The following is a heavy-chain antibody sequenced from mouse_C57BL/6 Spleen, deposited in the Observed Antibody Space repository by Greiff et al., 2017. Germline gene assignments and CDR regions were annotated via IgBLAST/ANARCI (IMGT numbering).Heavy chain of an antibody. CDR2: ISSGGDYI. D-gene: IGHD2-3*01. Sequence: EVQLQQSGEGLVKPRGSLKLSCAASGFTFSSYAMSWVRQTPEKRLEWVAYISSGGDYIYYADTVKGRFTISRDNARNTLYLQMSSLKSEDTAMYYCTRDGADWYFDVWGTGTTVTVSS. V-gene: IGHV5-9-1*02. J-gene: IGHJ1*03. CDR3: TRDGADWYFDV. CDR1: GFTFSSYA.